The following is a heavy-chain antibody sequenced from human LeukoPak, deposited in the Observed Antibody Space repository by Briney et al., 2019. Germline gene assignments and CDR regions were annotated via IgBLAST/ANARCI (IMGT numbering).Heavy chain of an antibody. CDR1: GGSISSYY. J-gene: IGHJ4*02. CDR3: ARQPARYFGKAGYYPYCFDN. CDR2: IFYTGST. V-gene: IGHV4-59*08. D-gene: IGHD3-22*01. Sequence: SETLSLTCTVSGGSISSYYWSSVRQPPGKGLGWIGSIFYTGSTKYGPSLNSRITISLDTCKNQFSLKLSSVTAADSAVYYWARQPARYFGKAGYYPYCFDNSGQGTLV.